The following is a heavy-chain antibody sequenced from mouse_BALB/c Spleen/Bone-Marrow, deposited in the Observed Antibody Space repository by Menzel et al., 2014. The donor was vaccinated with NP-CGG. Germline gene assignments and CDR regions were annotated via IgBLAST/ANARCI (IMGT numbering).Heavy chain of an antibody. CDR1: GYIFTSYT. J-gene: IGHJ2*01. Sequence: QVHVKQSAAELARPGASVKLSCKASGYIFTSYTIQRIKQMPGQGLEWIGYINPGIGYTDYNQKFKVKTTLTADKSSSQTYMQLNSLTSECSAVYYCAREGTNYAYIGYRCQGTPRTITS. V-gene: IGHV1-4*02. D-gene: IGHD1-1*01. CDR3: AREGTNYAYIGY. CDR2: INPGIGYT.